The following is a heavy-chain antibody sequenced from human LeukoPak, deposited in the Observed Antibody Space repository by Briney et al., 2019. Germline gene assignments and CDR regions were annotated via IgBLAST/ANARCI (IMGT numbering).Heavy chain of an antibody. J-gene: IGHJ5*02. CDR1: GGTFSSYA. Sequence: WASVKVSCKASGGTFSSYAISWVRQAPGQGLEWMGGIIPIFGTANYAQKFQGRVTITADESTSTAYMELSSLRSEDTAVYYCAREMELLGFYNWFDPWGQGTLVTVSS. V-gene: IGHV1-69*13. D-gene: IGHD1-26*01. CDR3: AREMELLGFYNWFDP. CDR2: IIPIFGTA.